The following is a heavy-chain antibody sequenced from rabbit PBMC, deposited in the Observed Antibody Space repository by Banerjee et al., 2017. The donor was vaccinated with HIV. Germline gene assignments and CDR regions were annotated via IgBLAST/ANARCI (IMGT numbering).Heavy chain of an antibody. CDR3: ARGWGVIFNL. V-gene: IGHV1S45*01. CDR1: GFSFSNGYV. J-gene: IGHJ4*01. D-gene: IGHD2-1*01. Sequence: QEQLEESGGDLVKPEGSLTLTCTASGFSFSNGYVMCWVRQAPGKGLEWIACINTISGDTVYATWAKGRFTISKASWTTVTLQMTSLTAADTATYFCARGWGVIFNLWGQGTLVTVS. CDR2: INTISGDT.